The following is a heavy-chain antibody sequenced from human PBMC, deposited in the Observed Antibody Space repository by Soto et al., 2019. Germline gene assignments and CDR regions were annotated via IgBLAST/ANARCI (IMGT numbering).Heavy chain of an antibody. CDR1: GGSISSGDYY. D-gene: IGHD3-22*01. J-gene: IGHJ4*02. CDR3: ARGGYYDSSGYYSDY. Sequence: QVQLQESGPGLVKPSQTLSLTCTVSGGSISSGDYYWSWIRQPPRKGLEWIGYIYYSGSTYYNPSLKSRVTISGDTSKNQFSLKLSSVTAADTAVYYCARGGYYDSSGYYSDYWGQGTLVTVSS. CDR2: IYYSGST. V-gene: IGHV4-30-4*01.